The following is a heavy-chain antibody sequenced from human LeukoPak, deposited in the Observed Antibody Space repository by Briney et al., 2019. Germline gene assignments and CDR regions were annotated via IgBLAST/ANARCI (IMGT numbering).Heavy chain of an antibody. CDR2: INPNSGGT. D-gene: IGHD3-10*01. CDR3: ARAPMVRGVIIHFDY. V-gene: IGHV1-2*02. CDR1: GYTFTGYY. Sequence: GASVKVSCKASGYTFTGYYMHWVRQAPGQGLEWMGWINPNSGGTNYAQKFQGRVTMTRDTSISTAYMELSRLRSDDTAVYYCARAPMVRGVIIHFDYWGQGTLVTVSS. J-gene: IGHJ4*02.